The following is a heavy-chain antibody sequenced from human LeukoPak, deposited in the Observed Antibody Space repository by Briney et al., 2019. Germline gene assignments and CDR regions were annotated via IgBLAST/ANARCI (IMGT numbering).Heavy chain of an antibody. V-gene: IGHV3-23*01. J-gene: IGHJ5*02. Sequence: GGSLRLSCTASGFIFNNFGLMWVRQAPGKGLEWVSAISNDGGGTTYADFVKGRFTISRDNSKNTLFLQMNSLRAEDTALYYCAKGSSGYFADLWGQGTLVTVSS. CDR2: ISNDGGGT. CDR3: AKGSSGYFADL. D-gene: IGHD3-22*01. CDR1: GFIFNNFG.